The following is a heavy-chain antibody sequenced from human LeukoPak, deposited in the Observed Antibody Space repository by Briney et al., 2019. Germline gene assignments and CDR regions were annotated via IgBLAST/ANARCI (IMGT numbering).Heavy chain of an antibody. CDR1: GGSISSSSYF. V-gene: IGHV4-39*01. D-gene: IGHD2-2*01. CDR2: IYYSGST. J-gene: IGHJ5*02. Sequence: ETLSLTCTVSGGSISSSSYFWGWIRQPPGKGLEWIGNIYYSGSTSYNPSLKSRVTISVDTSKNQFSLRLTSVTAADTAVYYCARRTIVVVPAANNWFDPWGQGTLVTVSS. CDR3: ARRTIVVVPAANNWFDP.